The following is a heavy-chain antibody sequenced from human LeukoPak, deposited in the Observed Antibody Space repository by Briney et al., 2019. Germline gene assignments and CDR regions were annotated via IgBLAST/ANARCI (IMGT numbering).Heavy chain of an antibody. CDR3: ARDIAAAVYYYYMDV. CDR1: GYTFTGYY. D-gene: IGHD6-13*01. J-gene: IGHJ6*03. CDR2: INPNSGGT. V-gene: IGHV1-2*02. Sequence: GASVKVSCKASGYTFTGYYMHWVRQAPGQGLEWMGWINPNSGGTNYAQKFQGRVTMTRDTSISTAYMELSRLRSDDTAVYYCARDIAAAVYYYYMDVWGKGTTVTVSS.